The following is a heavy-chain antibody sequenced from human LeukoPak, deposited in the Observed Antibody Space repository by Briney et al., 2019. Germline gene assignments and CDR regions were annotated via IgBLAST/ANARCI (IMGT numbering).Heavy chain of an antibody. D-gene: IGHD5-24*01. V-gene: IGHV1-3*01. CDR3: ASGFEMATIRLDY. Sequence: GASVKVSCKASGGTFTSYAMHWVRQAPGQRLEWMGWINAGNGNTKYSQKFQGRVTITRDTSASTAYMELSSLRSEDTAVYYCASGFEMATIRLDYWGQGTLVTVSS. J-gene: IGHJ4*02. CDR2: INAGNGNT. CDR1: GGTFTSYA.